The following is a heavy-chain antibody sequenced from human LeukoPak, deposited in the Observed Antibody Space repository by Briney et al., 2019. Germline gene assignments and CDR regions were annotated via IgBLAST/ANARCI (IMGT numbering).Heavy chain of an antibody. CDR3: ARDRTYYDFWSGYYRGPFDY. D-gene: IGHD3-3*01. CDR1: GYTFTSYG. J-gene: IGHJ4*02. Sequence: ASVKVSFTASGYTFTSYGISWVRQAPGQGLEWMGWISAYNGNTNYAQKLQGRVTMTTDTSTSTAYMELRSLRSDDTAVYYCARDRTYYDFWSGYYRGPFDYWGQGTLVTVSS. V-gene: IGHV1-18*01. CDR2: ISAYNGNT.